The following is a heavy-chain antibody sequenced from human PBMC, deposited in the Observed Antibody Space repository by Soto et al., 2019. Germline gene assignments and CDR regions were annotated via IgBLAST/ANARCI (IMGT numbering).Heavy chain of an antibody. CDR1: GDTFSTFW. Sequence: GESLKISCKDFGDTFSTFWIAWVREMPGKGLEWIGTIFPGDSNTIYNPSFEGQVAIPVDKSASTAYLQWSSLKASDTAMYYCAKRKNKVGAPFDSWGPGTLVTVS. D-gene: IGHD1-26*01. J-gene: IGHJ4*02. V-gene: IGHV5-51*01. CDR2: IFPGDSNT. CDR3: AKRKNKVGAPFDS.